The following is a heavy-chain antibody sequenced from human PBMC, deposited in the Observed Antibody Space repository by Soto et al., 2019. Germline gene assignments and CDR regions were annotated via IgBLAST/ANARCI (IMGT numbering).Heavy chain of an antibody. J-gene: IGHJ4*02. D-gene: IGHD6-13*01. CDR1: GGSFSGYY. CDR2: INHSGST. Sequence: SETLSLTCAVYGGSFSGYYWSWIRQPPGKGLEWIGEINHSGSTNYNPSLKSRVTISVDTSKNQFSLKLSSVTAADTAMYYCARLGTKIAAAGTLFASGFDYWGQGTLVTVSS. V-gene: IGHV4-34*01. CDR3: ARLGTKIAAAGTLFASGFDY.